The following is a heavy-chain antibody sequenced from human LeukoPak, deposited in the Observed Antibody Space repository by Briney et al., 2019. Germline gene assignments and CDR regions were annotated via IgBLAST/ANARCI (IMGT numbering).Heavy chain of an antibody. J-gene: IGHJ4*02. CDR1: GFTFSNYA. Sequence: GGSLRLSCAASGFTFSNYAMSWVRQAPGKGREWVSSIVGSGSSTSYADSVKGRFTISRDNSKNTLYLQLNRLRAEDTAVYYCAKWGDYDILTGYYDSDYWGQGTLVTVSS. D-gene: IGHD3-9*01. V-gene: IGHV3-23*01. CDR3: AKWGDYDILTGYYDSDY. CDR2: IVGSGSST.